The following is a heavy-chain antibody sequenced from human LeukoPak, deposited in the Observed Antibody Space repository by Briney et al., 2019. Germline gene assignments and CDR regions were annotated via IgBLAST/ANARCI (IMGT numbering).Heavy chain of an antibody. D-gene: IGHD3-10*01. Sequence: PGGSLRLSCAASGFTFSDYYTSWFRQAPGKGLEWVSYISGSGSSIYYADYVKGRFTISRDNAKNSLYLQMNSLRDEDTAVYYCARDRLVRGVVPRAFDYWGQGTLVTVSS. CDR3: ARDRLVRGVVPRAFDY. J-gene: IGHJ4*02. CDR1: GFTFSDYY. V-gene: IGHV3-11*01. CDR2: ISGSGSSI.